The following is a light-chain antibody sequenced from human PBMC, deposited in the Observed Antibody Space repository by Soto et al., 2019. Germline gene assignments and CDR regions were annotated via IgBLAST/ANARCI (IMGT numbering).Light chain of an antibody. V-gene: IGKV1-5*03. CDR3: QHWNDYSWT. CDR2: KTS. Sequence: DIHMTQSPSTLSASVGDRVTITCRARQSISIWLAWYQQKPGKAPNLLIYKTSRLETGVPSRFSGSGSGTEFTLTISSLLPDDFATYYCQHWNDYSWTFGQGTKVEVK. CDR1: QSISIW. J-gene: IGKJ1*01.